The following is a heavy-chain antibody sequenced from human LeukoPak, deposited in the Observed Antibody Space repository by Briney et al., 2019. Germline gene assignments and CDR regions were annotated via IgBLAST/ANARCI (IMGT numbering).Heavy chain of an antibody. CDR3: ARNRIAVAGLFDY. Sequence: PGGSLRLSCAASGFTFSDYYMSWIRQAPGNGLEWVSYISSSGSTIYYADSVKGRFTIPRDNAKNSLYLQMNSLRAEDTAVYYCARNRIAVAGLFDYWGQGTLVTVSS. V-gene: IGHV3-11*01. CDR1: GFTFSDYY. CDR2: ISSSGSTI. D-gene: IGHD6-19*01. J-gene: IGHJ4*02.